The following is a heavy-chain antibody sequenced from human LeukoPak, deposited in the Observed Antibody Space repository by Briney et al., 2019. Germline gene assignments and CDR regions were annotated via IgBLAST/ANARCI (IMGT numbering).Heavy chain of an antibody. J-gene: IGHJ4*02. V-gene: IGHV3-23*01. CDR1: GFTFSSHE. D-gene: IGHD6-13*01. CDR3: AKDSAPGIAADDY. Sequence: GASLRLSCAASGFTFSSHELTWVRQAPNKGLEWVSAISGSGERTHYADSVKGRFTISRDNPRNILYLQMNNLGAEDTAIYYCAKDSAPGIAADDYWGQGTLVTVSS. CDR2: ISGSGERT.